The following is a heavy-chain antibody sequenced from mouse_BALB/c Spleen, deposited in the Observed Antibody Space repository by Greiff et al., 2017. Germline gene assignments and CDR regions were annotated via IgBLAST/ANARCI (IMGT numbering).Heavy chain of an antibody. D-gene: IGHD1-1*01. CDR2: INPYNDGT. CDR3: ARQEGVTTVVANWYFDV. V-gene: IGHV1-14*01. J-gene: IGHJ1*01. Sequence: EVQLVESGPELVKPGASVKMSCKASGYTFTSYVMHWVKQKPGQGLEWIGYINPYNDGTKYNEKFKGKATLTSDKSSSTAYMELSSLTSEDSAVYYCARQEGVTTVVANWYFDVWGAGTTVTVSS. CDR1: GYTFTSYV.